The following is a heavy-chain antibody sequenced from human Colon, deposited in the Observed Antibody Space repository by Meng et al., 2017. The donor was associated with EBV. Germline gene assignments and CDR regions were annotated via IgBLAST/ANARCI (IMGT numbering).Heavy chain of an antibody. Sequence: QGPLQESGPGLGKPSGTLSLTCAVSGGSISSSHWWTWVRQPPGKGLEWIGEVYHTGSTKYNPSLKSRLTISVDKSKNQFSLNLTSVTAADTAVYYCARVWQSLTAFFDSWGQGTLVTVSS. CDR3: ARVWQSLTAFFDS. V-gene: IGHV4-4*02. D-gene: IGHD2-21*01. CDR2: VYHTGST. J-gene: IGHJ4*02. CDR1: GGSISSSHW.